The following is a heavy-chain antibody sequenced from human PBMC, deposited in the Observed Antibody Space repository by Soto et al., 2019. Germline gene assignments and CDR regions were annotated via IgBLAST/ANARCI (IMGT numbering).Heavy chain of an antibody. CDR1: GFTFSSYA. V-gene: IGHV3-23*01. D-gene: IGHD6-19*01. CDR3: AKDLISSGLGLGDY. CDR2: ISGSGGST. Sequence: GGSLRLSSAASGFTFSSYAISWVRQAPGKGLEWVSAISGSGGSTYYADSVKGRFTISRDNSKNTLYLQMNSLRAEDTAVYYCAKDLISSGLGLGDYWGQGTLVTVSS. J-gene: IGHJ4*02.